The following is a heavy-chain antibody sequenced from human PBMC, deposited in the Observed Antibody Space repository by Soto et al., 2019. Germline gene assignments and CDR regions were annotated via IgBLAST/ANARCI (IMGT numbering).Heavy chain of an antibody. V-gene: IGHV4-59*01. D-gene: IGHD6-19*01. J-gene: IGHJ4*02. Sequence: QVQLQESGPGLVKPSETLSLTCTVSGDSMNPYYWSWIRQPPGKGLEWIGYIYFSGSTNFNPSLKSRVTLSLDTSKRQFFLKRPSVTAADTAVYYCARAWAVPGSHGGDWGRGTLVTVSS. CDR1: GDSMNPYY. CDR3: ARAWAVPGSHGGD. CDR2: IYFSGST.